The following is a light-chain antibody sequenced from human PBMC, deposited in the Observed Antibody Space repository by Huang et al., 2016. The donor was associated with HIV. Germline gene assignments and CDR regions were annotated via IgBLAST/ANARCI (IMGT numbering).Light chain of an antibody. Sequence: IVMTQSPATLSVSPGERATLSSRASQSISNNLAWYQQIPGQAPRLLIYGASTRATDIPARFSGSGSGTEFTLTISSLQSEDFAIYYCQQYGNWPRTFGQGTKVEIK. CDR2: GAS. CDR1: QSISNN. V-gene: IGKV3-15*01. CDR3: QQYGNWPRT. J-gene: IGKJ1*01.